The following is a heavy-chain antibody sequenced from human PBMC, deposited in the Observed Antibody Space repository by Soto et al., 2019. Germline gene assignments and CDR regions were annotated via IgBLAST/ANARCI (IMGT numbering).Heavy chain of an antibody. CDR3: ARGARWGYCSGGSCYDHYYYYGMDV. Sequence: SVKVSCKASGGTFSSYAISWVRQAPGQGLEWMGGIIPIFGTANYAQKFQGRVKITADESTSTAYMELSSLRSEDTAVYYCARGARWGYCSGGSCYDHYYYYGMDVWGQGTTVTVSS. J-gene: IGHJ6*02. CDR2: IIPIFGTA. V-gene: IGHV1-69*13. D-gene: IGHD2-15*01. CDR1: GGTFSSYA.